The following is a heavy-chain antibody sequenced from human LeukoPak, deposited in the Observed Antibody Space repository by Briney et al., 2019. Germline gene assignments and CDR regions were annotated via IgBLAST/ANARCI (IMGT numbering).Heavy chain of an antibody. CDR1: GYTFTTYW. D-gene: IGHD6-13*01. CDR2: IYPGDSDT. J-gene: IGHJ4*02. Sequence: GESLQISCKGSGYTFTTYWIAWVRQLPGKDLEWMGIIYPGDSDTRYSPSFQGQVTISADKSITTAYLQWSSLKASDTAMYYCARRDAGLAFDYWGQGTLVTVSS. V-gene: IGHV5-51*01. CDR3: ARRDAGLAFDY.